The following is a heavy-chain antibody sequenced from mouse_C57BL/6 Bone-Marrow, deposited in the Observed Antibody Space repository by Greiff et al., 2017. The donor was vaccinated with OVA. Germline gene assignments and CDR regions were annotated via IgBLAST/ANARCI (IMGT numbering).Heavy chain of an antibody. V-gene: IGHV1-26*01. CDR2: INPNNGGT. CDR1: GYTFTDYY. J-gene: IGHJ2*01. CDR3: AKGVTTVVAFPFDY. Sequence: VQLKQSGPELVKPGASVKISCKASGYTFTDYYMNWVKQSHGKSLEWIGDINPNNGGTSYNQKFKGKATLTVDKSSSTAYMELRSLTSEDSAVYYCAKGVTTVVAFPFDYWGQGTTLTVSS. D-gene: IGHD1-1*01.